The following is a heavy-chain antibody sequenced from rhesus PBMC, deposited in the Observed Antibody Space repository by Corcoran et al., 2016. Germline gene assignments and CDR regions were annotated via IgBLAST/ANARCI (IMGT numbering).Heavy chain of an antibody. CDR2: IYGNRAST. CDR1: GGSISGGYY. CDR3: ARPYSGYIDY. J-gene: IGHJ4*01. V-gene: IGHV4S7*01. Sequence: QVQLQESGPGLVTPSETLSLTCAVSGGSISGGYYWGWIRQPPGKGLEWIGNIYGNRASTYYNPSLKSRVTISKDTSKNQFSLKLSSVTAADTAVYYCARPYSGYIDYWGQGVLVTVSS. D-gene: IGHD5-24*01.